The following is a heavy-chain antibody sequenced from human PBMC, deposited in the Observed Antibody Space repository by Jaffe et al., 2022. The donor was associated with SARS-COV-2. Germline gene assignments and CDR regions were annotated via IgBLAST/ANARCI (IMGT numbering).Heavy chain of an antibody. D-gene: IGHD3-10*01. Sequence: QVQLQQWGAGLLKPSETLSLTCAVYGGSFSGYYWSWIRQPPGKGLEWIGEINHSGSTNYNPSLKSRVTISVDTSKNQFSLKLSSVTAADTAVYYCASEGGSSAESLAWGQGTLVTVSS. CDR1: GGSFSGYY. CDR2: INHSGST. CDR3: ASEGGSSAESLA. V-gene: IGHV4-34*01. J-gene: IGHJ4*02.